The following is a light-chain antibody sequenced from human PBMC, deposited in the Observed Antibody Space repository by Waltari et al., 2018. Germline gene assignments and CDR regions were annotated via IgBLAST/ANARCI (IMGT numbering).Light chain of an antibody. Sequence: QSALTQPRSVSGSPGQSVTISCTGTSSDVGGYNYVSWYQQHPGKAPKLLIYDVSKRPSGAPDRFSGSKSGHTASLTISGLQAEAEADYYCCSYAGSYTLVFGGGTKLTVL. CDR2: DVS. CDR3: CSYAGSYTLV. CDR1: SSDVGGYNY. J-gene: IGLJ2*01. V-gene: IGLV2-11*01.